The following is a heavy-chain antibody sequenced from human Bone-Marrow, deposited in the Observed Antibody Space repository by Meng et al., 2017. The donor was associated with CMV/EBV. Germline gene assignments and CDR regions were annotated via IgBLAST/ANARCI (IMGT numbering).Heavy chain of an antibody. CDR1: GGSISSSSYY. CDR2: IYYSGST. D-gene: IGHD3-3*01. V-gene: IGHV4-39*07. CDR3: ARGTRFWSGYPLFGY. J-gene: IGHJ4*02. Sequence: SETLSLTCTVSGGSISSSSYYWGWIRQPPGKGLEWIGSIYYSGSTYYNPSLKSRVTISEDTSKNQFSLKLSSVTAADTAVYYCARGTRFWSGYPLFGYWGQGTLVTVSS.